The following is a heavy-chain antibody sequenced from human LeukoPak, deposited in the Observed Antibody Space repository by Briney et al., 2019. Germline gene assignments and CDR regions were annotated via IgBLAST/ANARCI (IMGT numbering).Heavy chain of an antibody. CDR3: ARDSGSYYFDY. Sequence: SETLSLTCTVSGGSISSYYWSWIRQPPGKGLEWIGYIYYSGSTNYNPSLKSRVTMSVDTSKNQLSLKLSSVTAADSAVYYCARDSGSYYFDYWGQGTLVTVSS. D-gene: IGHD1-26*01. V-gene: IGHV4-59*12. J-gene: IGHJ4*02. CDR2: IYYSGST. CDR1: GGSISSYY.